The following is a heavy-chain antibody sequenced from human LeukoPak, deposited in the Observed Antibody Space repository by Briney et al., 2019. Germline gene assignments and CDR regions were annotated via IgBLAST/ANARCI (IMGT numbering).Heavy chain of an antibody. D-gene: IGHD2-2*01. CDR1: GGSISSYY. CDR2: IYTSGST. J-gene: IGHJ5*02. V-gene: IGHV4-4*07. CDR3: ARLVRPGGFVVVPAAMFWFDP. Sequence: KPSETLSLTCTVSGGSISSYYWNWIRQPAGKGLEWIWRIYTSGSTNYNPSLKSRGTISVDKSKNKFSLKLSSVTAADTAVYYCARLVRPGGFVVVPAAMFWFDPWGQGTLVTVSS.